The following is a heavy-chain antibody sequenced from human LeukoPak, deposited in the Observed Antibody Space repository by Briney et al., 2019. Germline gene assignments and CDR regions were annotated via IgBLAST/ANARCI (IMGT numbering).Heavy chain of an antibody. J-gene: IGHJ4*02. Sequence: PSETLSLTCAVSGGSISSGGYYWSWIRQPPGKGLEWIGYIYHSGSTYYNPSLKSRVTISVDRSKNQFSLKLSSVTAADTAVYYCARLVDCSSTSCYLYFDYWGQGTLVTVSS. V-gene: IGHV4-30-2*01. CDR1: GGSISSGGYY. D-gene: IGHD2-2*01. CDR2: IYHSGST. CDR3: ARLVDCSSTSCYLYFDY.